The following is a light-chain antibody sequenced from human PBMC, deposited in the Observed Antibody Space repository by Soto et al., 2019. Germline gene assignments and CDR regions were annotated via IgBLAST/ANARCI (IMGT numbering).Light chain of an antibody. CDR1: SGDIGSYNF. Sequence: VLTRPASVSGSPGQSITISCTGTSGDIGSYNFVSWYQHHPGNAPQLMIFAVSNRPSGISYRFSGSKSCNTASLTISGLQAEDEADYYCSSYTSSSTLYILGTG. CDR2: AVS. CDR3: SSYTSSSTLYI. J-gene: IGLJ1*01. V-gene: IGLV2-14*01.